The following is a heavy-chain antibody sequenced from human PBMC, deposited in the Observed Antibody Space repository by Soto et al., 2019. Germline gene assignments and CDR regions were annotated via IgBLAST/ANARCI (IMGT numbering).Heavy chain of an antibody. D-gene: IGHD1-26*01. J-gene: IGHJ4*02. Sequence: GGSLRLSCAASGFTFSSYSMNWVRQAPGKGLEWVSSISSSSSYIYYADSVKGRFTISRDNAKNSLYLQMNSLRAEDSAVYYCAPSRGGSYYDFDYWGQGTLVTVAS. CDR3: APSRGGSYYDFDY. V-gene: IGHV3-21*01. CDR2: ISSSSSYI. CDR1: GFTFSSYS.